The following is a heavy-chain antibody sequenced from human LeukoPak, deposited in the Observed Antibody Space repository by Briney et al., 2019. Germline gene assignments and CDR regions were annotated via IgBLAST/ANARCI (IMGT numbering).Heavy chain of an antibody. J-gene: IGHJ4*02. Sequence: ASVKVSCKASGYTFTGYYMHWVRQAPGQGLEWMGWINPNSGGTNYAQKFQGRVTMTRDTSISTAYMELSRLRSDDTAVYHCARGSGHRPPNDYWGQGTLVTVSS. D-gene: IGHD6-19*01. CDR3: ARGSGHRPPNDY. CDR1: GYTFTGYY. V-gene: IGHV1-2*02. CDR2: INPNSGGT.